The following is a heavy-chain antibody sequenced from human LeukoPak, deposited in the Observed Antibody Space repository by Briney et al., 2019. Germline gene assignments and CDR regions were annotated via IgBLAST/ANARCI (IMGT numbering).Heavy chain of an antibody. Sequence: SETLSLTCAVYGGSFSGYYWSWIRQPPGKGLEWIGETNHSGSTNYNPSLKSRVTISVDTSKNQFSLKLSSVTAADTAVYYCARGPYGDYLSWFDPWGQGTLVTVSS. J-gene: IGHJ5*02. D-gene: IGHD4-17*01. V-gene: IGHV4-34*01. CDR1: GGSFSGYY. CDR3: ARGPYGDYLSWFDP. CDR2: TNHSGST.